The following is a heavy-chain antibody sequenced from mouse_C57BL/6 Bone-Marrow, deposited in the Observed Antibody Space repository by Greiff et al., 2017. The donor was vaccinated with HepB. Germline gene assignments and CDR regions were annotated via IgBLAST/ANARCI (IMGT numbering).Heavy chain of an antibody. CDR3: TKGYYGYDVGY. CDR2: IDPEDGDT. V-gene: IGHV14-1*01. D-gene: IGHD2-2*01. J-gene: IGHJ2*01. CDR1: GFNIKDYY. Sequence: VQLQQSGAELVRPGASVKLSCTASGFNIKDYYMHWVKQRPEQGLEWIGRIDPEDGDTEYAPKFQGKATMTADKSSNTAYLQRSSLTSEDTAVYYCTKGYYGYDVGYWGQGTTLTVSS.